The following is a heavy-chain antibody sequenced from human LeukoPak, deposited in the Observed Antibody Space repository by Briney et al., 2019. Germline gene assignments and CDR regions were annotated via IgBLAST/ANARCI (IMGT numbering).Heavy chain of an antibody. CDR1: GASISRSY. Sequence: SETLSLTCTVSGASISRSYWSWIRQPPGKGLEWIGRIYTSGSTNYNPSLKSRVTISVDTSKNQFSLKLSSVTAADTAVYYCARGHYGGNFYFDYWGQGTLVTVSS. CDR2: IYTSGST. J-gene: IGHJ4*02. CDR3: ARGHYGGNFYFDY. D-gene: IGHD4-23*01. V-gene: IGHV4-4*08.